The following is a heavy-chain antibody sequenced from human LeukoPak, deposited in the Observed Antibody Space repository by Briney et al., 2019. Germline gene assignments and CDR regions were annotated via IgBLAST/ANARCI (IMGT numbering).Heavy chain of an antibody. Sequence: GGSLRLSCVASGFTFRHYAMSWVRQAPGKGLEWVSSISGSDVSTYYAESVKGRFTISRDNSKNTLYLQMSTLRAEDTAVYYCAKGASGYSCGDYMDVWGKGTTVTVSS. J-gene: IGHJ6*03. CDR2: ISGSDVST. V-gene: IGHV3-23*01. D-gene: IGHD5-18*01. CDR3: AKGASGYSCGDYMDV. CDR1: GFTFRHYA.